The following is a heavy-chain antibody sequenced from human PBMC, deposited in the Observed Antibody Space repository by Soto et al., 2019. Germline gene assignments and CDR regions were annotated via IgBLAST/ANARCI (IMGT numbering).Heavy chain of an antibody. CDR2: IYHSGST. D-gene: IGHD2-8*02. J-gene: IGHJ4*02. CDR1: SGSISSSNW. V-gene: IGHV4-4*02. Sequence: QVQLQESGPGLVKPSGTLSLTCAVSSGSISSSNWWSWVRQPPGKGLEWIGEIYHSGSTNYNPSLKIRVSVTVAKSMTQFSLKLRSVTAADTALKYCAGVAGAVKAGGYFDYWGQGTLVTVPS. CDR3: AGVAGAVKAGGYFDY.